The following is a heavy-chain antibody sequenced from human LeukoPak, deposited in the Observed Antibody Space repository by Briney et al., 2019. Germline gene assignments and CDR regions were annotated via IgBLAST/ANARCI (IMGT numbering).Heavy chain of an antibody. J-gene: IGHJ4*02. D-gene: IGHD2-2*01. CDR1: GGSFSGYY. CDR2: INHSGST. Sequence: PSETLSLTCAVYGGSFSGYYWSWIRQPPGKGLGWIGEINHSGSTNYNPSLKSRVTISVDTSKNQFSLKLSSVTAADTAVYYCARAFTFVRRYCSSTSCYPGWYFDYWGQGTLVTVSS. V-gene: IGHV4-34*01. CDR3: ARAFTFVRRYCSSTSCYPGWYFDY.